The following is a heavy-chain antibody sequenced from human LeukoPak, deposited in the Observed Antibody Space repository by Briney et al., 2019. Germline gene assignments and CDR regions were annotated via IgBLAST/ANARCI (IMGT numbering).Heavy chain of an antibody. Sequence: ASVKVSCKASGYTFTNYAMHWVRQAPGQRLEWMGWINAGNGNTEYSQEFQDRVTITRDTSASTAYMKLSSLRSEDMAVYYCARESVGSSWYYYFDYWGQGTLVTVSS. CDR3: ARESVGSSWYYYFDY. V-gene: IGHV1-3*03. D-gene: IGHD6-13*01. J-gene: IGHJ4*02. CDR2: INAGNGNT. CDR1: GYTFTNYA.